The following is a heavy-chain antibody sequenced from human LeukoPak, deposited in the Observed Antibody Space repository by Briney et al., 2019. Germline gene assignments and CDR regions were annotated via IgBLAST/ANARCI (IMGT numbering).Heavy chain of an antibody. CDR1: GFTFSNYD. Sequence: GGSLRLSCAASGFTFSNYDMNWVRQAPGKGLEWVSYISSSSSTIYYADSVKGRFTISRDNSKNTFYLQMDSLRNEDTAVYYCTRQAYYNFDYWGQGTLVTVSS. CDR2: ISSSSSTI. V-gene: IGHV3-48*02. D-gene: IGHD3-10*01. J-gene: IGHJ4*02. CDR3: TRQAYYNFDY.